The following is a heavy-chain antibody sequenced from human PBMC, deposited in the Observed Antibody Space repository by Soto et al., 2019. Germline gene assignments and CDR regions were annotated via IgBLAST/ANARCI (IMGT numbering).Heavy chain of an antibody. V-gene: IGHV4-39*01. CDR2: IYYSGST. CDR1: GGSISSSSYY. D-gene: IGHD1-26*01. J-gene: IGHJ6*02. Sequence: SETLSLTCTVSGGSISSSSYYWGWIRQPPGKGLEWIGSIYYSGSTYYNPSLKSRVTISVDTSKNQFSLKLSSVTAADTAVYYCAGLLGGATRHYYYGMDVWGQGTTVTVSS. CDR3: AGLLGGATRHYYYGMDV.